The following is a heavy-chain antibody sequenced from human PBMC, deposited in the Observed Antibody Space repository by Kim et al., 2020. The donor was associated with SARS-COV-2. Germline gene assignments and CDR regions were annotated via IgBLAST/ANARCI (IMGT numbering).Heavy chain of an antibody. D-gene: IGHD6-19*01. V-gene: IGHV4-39*01. Sequence: SPSLKSRLTISLDTSKNQFSLNLYSVTAADTAVYYCARRGAVAGNPVFDYWGHGTLVPVSS. CDR3: ARRGAVAGNPVFDY. J-gene: IGHJ4*01.